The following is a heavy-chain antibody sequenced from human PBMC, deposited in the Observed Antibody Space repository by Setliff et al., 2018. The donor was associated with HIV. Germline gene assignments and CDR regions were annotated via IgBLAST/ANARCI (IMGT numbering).Heavy chain of an antibody. CDR2: INPSDGAT. Sequence: ASVKVSCKASGDTFSNYAITWVRQAPGQGLEWMGGINPSDGATTYAGNFQDRVTMTSDTSTSTVYMELSSLGSEDTAIYYCAREYHVGTEGPRLANYFDFWGQGTLVTVSS. D-gene: IGHD6-19*01. CDR3: AREYHVGTEGPRLANYFDF. J-gene: IGHJ4*02. V-gene: IGHV1-46*01. CDR1: GDTFSNYA.